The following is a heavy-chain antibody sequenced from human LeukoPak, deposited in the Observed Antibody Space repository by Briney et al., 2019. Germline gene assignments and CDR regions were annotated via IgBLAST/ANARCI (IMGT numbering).Heavy chain of an antibody. CDR3: ARTQIPYYFDY. CDR2: INWNGGST. Sequence: WGSLRLSCAASGFTFDDYGMSWVRQAPGKGPEWVSGINWNGGSTGYADSVKGRFTISRDNAKNSLYLQMNSLRAEDTALYYCARTQIPYYFDYWGQGTLVTVSS. D-gene: IGHD2-21*01. CDR1: GFTFDDYG. V-gene: IGHV3-20*04. J-gene: IGHJ4*02.